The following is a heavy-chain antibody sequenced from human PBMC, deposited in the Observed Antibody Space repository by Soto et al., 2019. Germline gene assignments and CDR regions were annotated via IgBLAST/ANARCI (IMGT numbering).Heavy chain of an antibody. D-gene: IGHD3-22*01. CDR2: ISYDGSNK. CDR3: ARGAGDSWFDP. J-gene: IGHJ5*02. V-gene: IGHV3-30*03. CDR1: GFTFSSYG. Sequence: GGSLRLSCAASGFTFSSYGMHWVRQAPGKGLEWVAVISYDGSNKYYADSVKGRFTISRDNSKNTLYLQMNSLRAEDTAVYYCARGAGDSWFDPWGQGTLVTVSS.